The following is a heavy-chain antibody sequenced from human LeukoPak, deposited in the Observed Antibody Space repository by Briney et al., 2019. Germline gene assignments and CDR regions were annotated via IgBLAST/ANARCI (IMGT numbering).Heavy chain of an antibody. D-gene: IGHD1-7*01. CDR1: GYIFTSYW. CDR2: IDPTDSYT. V-gene: IGHV5-10-1*04. Sequence: GESLKISCKGYGYIFTSYWITWVRQMPGKGLEWMGTIDPTDSYTNYSPSFQGQVTISADKSISTAYLQWSSLKASDTAMYYCARHNWNYGYYYYGMDVWGQGTTVTVSS. J-gene: IGHJ6*02. CDR3: ARHNWNYGYYYYGMDV.